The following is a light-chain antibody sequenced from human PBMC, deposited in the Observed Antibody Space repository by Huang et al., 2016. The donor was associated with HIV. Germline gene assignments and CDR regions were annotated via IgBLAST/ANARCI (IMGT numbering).Light chain of an antibody. V-gene: IGKV3-15*01. Sequence: EIVMTQSPATLSVSPGERATLSCTASQSVGTNVAWYQQKPGQGPRLLILHASSRATGVPVRFSGSGSGTEFTLTSSSLQSEDFALYHCQQYNNWLTFGRGTKVEIK. J-gene: IGKJ1*01. CDR2: HAS. CDR1: QSVGTN. CDR3: QQYNNWLT.